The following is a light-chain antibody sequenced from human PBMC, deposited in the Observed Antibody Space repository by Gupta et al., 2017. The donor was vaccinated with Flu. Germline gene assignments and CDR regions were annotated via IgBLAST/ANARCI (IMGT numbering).Light chain of an antibody. CDR2: ENS. CDR3: HSADTNRGDVV. Sequence: KVTITTSAISADCGSNYVFWHHPPPAPAPNLLIYENSRRSSGTPERFSGSKYGTTATFTTTGVQAGEEADYYCHSADTNRGDVVFGGGTKLTVL. CDR1: SADCGSNY. V-gene: IGLV1-51*01. J-gene: IGLJ2*01.